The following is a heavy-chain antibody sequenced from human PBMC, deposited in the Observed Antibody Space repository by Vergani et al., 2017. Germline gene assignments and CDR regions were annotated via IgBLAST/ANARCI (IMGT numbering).Heavy chain of an antibody. V-gene: IGHV4-38-2*02. D-gene: IGHD6-13*01. CDR3: AREKTTAAATYYYYMDV. Sequence: QVQLQESGPGLVKPSETLSLTCAVSGYSISSGYYWGWIRQPPGKGLEWIGSIYHSGSTYYNPSLKSRVTISVDTSKNQFSLKLSSVTAADTAVYYCAREKTTAAATYYYYMDVWGKGTTVTVSS. CDR2: IYHSGST. J-gene: IGHJ6*03. CDR1: GYSISSGYY.